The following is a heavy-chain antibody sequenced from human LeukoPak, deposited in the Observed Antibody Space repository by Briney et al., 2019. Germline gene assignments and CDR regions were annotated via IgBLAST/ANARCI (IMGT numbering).Heavy chain of an antibody. CDR2: IYYSGST. J-gene: IGHJ4*02. D-gene: IGHD6-13*01. CDR1: GGSISSGGYY. V-gene: IGHV4-31*03. Sequence: SQTLSLTCTVSGGSISSGGYYWSWIRQHPGKGLEWIRYIYYSGSTYYNPSLKSRVTISVDTSKNQFSLKLSSVTAADTAVYYCARGGSSWLHYFDYWGQGTLVTVSS. CDR3: ARGGSSWLHYFDY.